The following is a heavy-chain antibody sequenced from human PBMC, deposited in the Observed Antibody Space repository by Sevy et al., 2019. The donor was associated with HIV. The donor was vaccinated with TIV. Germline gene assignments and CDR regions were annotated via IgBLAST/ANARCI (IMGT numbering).Heavy chain of an antibody. V-gene: IGHV3-9*01. CDR2: IRWDSGSI. Sequence: GGSLRLSCAASGFTFDDYAMHWVRQAPGKGLEWVSGIRWDSGSIGNADSVKGRFTISRDNAKNSLYLQMNSLRAEDRPLAYGAKDIGQWLVPVNSGYYYSGMDVWGQGTTVTVSS. J-gene: IGHJ6*02. CDR3: AKDIGQWLVPVNSGYYYSGMDV. CDR1: GFTFDDYA. D-gene: IGHD6-19*01.